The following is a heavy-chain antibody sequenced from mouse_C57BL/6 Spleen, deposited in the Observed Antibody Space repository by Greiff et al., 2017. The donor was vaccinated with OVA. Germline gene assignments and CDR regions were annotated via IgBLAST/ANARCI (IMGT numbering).Heavy chain of an antibody. CDR3: ARSPLLWDWYFDV. Sequence: EVKLEESGPGLVKPSQSLSLTCSVTGYSITSGYYWNWIRQFPGNKLEWMGYISYDGSNNYNPSLKNRISITRDTSKNQFFLKLNSVTTEDTATYYCARSPLLWDWYFDVWGTGTTVTVSS. CDR2: ISYDGSN. D-gene: IGHD2-10*01. V-gene: IGHV3-6*01. J-gene: IGHJ1*03. CDR1: GYSITSGYY.